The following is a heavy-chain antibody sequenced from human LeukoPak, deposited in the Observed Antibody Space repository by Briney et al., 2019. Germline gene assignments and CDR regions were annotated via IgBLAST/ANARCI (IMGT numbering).Heavy chain of an antibody. J-gene: IGHJ4*02. CDR3: ARARVEMATIGYFDY. D-gene: IGHD5-24*01. V-gene: IGHV1-2*02. Sequence: ASVTVSCKASGYTLTGYYMHWVRQAPGQGLEWMGWINPNSGGTNYAQKFQGRVTMTRDTSISTAYMELSRLRSDDTAVYYCARARVEMATIGYFDYWGQGTLVTVSS. CDR1: GYTLTGYY. CDR2: INPNSGGT.